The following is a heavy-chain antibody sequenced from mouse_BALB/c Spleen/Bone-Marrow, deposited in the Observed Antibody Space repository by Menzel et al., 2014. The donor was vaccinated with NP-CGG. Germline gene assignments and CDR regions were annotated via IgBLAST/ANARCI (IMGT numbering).Heavy chain of an antibody. V-gene: IGHV1-54*01. CDR1: GYAFTNYF. Sequence: VQLQQSGAELVRPGTPVKVSCKASGYAFTNYFMEWVKQRPGQGLEWIGVINPGSGGANYNEKFKGKAILTADKSSSTAYMQLSSLTSDDSAVYFCIRELVRGFGYWGQRTLVTVSA. CDR3: IRELVRGFGY. CDR2: INPGSGGA. D-gene: IGHD2-14*01. J-gene: IGHJ3*01.